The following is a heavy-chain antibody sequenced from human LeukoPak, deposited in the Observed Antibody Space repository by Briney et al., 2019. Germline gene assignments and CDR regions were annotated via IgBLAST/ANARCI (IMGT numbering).Heavy chain of an antibody. CDR1: GGSISSYY. V-gene: IGHV4-4*07. Sequence: PSETLSLTCNVSGGSISSYYWSWIRQPAGKGLEWIGRINTSGNTNYSPSLKSRVTMSVDTSKNHFSLKLSSVTAADTAVYYCARESWNYRVFDYWGQGSLVTL. D-gene: IGHD1-7*01. J-gene: IGHJ4*02. CDR3: ARESWNYRVFDY. CDR2: INTSGNT.